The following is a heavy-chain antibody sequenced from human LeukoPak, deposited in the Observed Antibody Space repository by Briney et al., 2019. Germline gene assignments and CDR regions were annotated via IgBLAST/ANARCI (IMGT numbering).Heavy chain of an antibody. D-gene: IGHD6-19*01. J-gene: IGHJ4*02. V-gene: IGHV3-9*03. CDR1: GFTFDDYA. Sequence: PGRSLRLSCAASGFTFDDYAMHWVRQAPGKGLEWVSSISWNSGRVDYADSVKGRFTISRDNAKNSLYLQMNSLRAEDMALFYCVKALGHGIAVTGGNSFDYWGQGTLVTVSS. CDR3: VKALGHGIAVTGGNSFDY. CDR2: ISWNSGRV.